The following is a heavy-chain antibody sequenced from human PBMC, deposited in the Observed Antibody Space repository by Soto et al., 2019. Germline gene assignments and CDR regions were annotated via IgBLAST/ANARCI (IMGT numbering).Heavy chain of an antibody. Sequence: SETLSLTCTVSGGSIRSGDYYWNWIRQPPGKGLEWIGYVYYSGSTYYNPSLKSRVTISVDTTKNQFSLQLSSVTAADTAVYYCARSTSRYSNTYHYHYGMDVWGQGTTVTVSS. CDR1: GGSIRSGDYY. CDR3: ARSTSRYSNTYHYHYGMDV. J-gene: IGHJ6*02. D-gene: IGHD4-4*01. V-gene: IGHV4-30-4*01. CDR2: VYYSGST.